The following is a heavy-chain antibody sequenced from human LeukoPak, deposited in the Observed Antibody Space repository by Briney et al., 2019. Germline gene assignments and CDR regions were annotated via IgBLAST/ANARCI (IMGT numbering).Heavy chain of an antibody. CDR1: GGSISSYY. CDR3: ARQGPAYSSSWYVRFDP. CDR2: INHSGST. Sequence: SETLSLTCTVSGGSISSYYWSWIRQPPGKGLEWIGEINHSGSTNYNPSLKSRVTISVDTSKNQFSLKLSSVTAADTAVYYCARQGPAYSSSWYVRFDPWGQGTLVTVSS. J-gene: IGHJ5*02. V-gene: IGHV4-34*01. D-gene: IGHD6-13*01.